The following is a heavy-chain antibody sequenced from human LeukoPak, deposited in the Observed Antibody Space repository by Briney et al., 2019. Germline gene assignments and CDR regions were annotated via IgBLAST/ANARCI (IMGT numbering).Heavy chain of an antibody. CDR3: ARTYYDPLTGYYSGGGPFDS. CDR1: GGSISSGSHY. J-gene: IGHJ4*02. D-gene: IGHD3-9*01. V-gene: IGHV4-61*02. CDR2: IYTSGRT. Sequence: SETLSLTCTVSGGSISSGSHYWSWIRQPAGKGLEWIGRIYTSGRTNYNPSLKSRVTISIDMSKKQFSLKLSSVTAADTAVYHCARTYYDPLTGYYSGGGPFDSWGQGTLVTVSS.